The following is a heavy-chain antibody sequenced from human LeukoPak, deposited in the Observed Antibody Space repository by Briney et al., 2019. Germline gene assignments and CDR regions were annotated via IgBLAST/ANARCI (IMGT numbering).Heavy chain of an antibody. D-gene: IGHD5-12*01. V-gene: IGHV4-38-2*02. CDR3: ARGATGKAFDI. CDR2: IYHSGST. Sequence: SETLSLTXTVSGYSISSGYYWGWIRQPPGKGLEWIGSIYHSGSTYYNPSLKSRVTISVDTSKNQFSLKLSSVTAADTAVYYCARGATGKAFDIWGQGTMVTVSS. J-gene: IGHJ3*02. CDR1: GYSISSGYY.